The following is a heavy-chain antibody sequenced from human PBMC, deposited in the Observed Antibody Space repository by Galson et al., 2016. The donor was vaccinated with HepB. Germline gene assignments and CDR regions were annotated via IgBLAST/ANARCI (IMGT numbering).Heavy chain of an antibody. V-gene: IGHV3-7*03. Sequence: SLRLSCAASGSTFSSHWMSWVRQAPGKGLEWVANIKQDGSERYYVDSVKGRFTISRDNAKNSLYLQMNSLRVEDTAVYYCAHAPNLYYFDNWGQGTLVTASS. D-gene: IGHD2-2*01. J-gene: IGHJ4*02. CDR3: AHAPNLYYFDN. CDR1: GSTFSSHW. CDR2: IKQDGSER.